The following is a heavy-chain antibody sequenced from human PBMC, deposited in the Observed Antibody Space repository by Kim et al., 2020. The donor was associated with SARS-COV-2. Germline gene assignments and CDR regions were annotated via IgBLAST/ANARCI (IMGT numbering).Heavy chain of an antibody. V-gene: IGHV1-2*02. J-gene: IGHJ4*02. CDR2: INPNSGDT. CDR1: GYTFTGYH. Sequence: ASVKVSCKASGYTFTGYHIHWVRESPGQGLEWMGWINPNSGDTHYAQKFQGRVTLTSDTSINTAYMELTTLTSDDAAVYYCARAPHWSQQDYWGQGTLVTVSS. D-gene: IGHD6-13*01. CDR3: ARAPHWSQQDY.